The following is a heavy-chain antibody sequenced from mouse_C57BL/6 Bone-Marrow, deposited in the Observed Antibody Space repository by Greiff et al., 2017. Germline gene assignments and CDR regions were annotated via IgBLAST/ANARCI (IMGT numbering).Heavy chain of an antibody. V-gene: IGHV2-5*01. J-gene: IGHJ1*03. D-gene: IGHD2-10*01. Sequence: QVQLKESGPGLVQPSQSLSITCTVSGFSLTSYGVHWVRQSPGKGLEWLGVIWRGGSTDNNAAFMSRLSITKDNSKSQVFFKMNSLQADDTAIYYCAKTFYGNYWYFDVWGTGTTVTVSS. CDR1: GFSLTSYG. CDR3: AKTFYGNYWYFDV. CDR2: IWRGGST.